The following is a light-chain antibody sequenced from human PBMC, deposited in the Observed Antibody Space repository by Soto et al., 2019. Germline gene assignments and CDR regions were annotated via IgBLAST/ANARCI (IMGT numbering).Light chain of an antibody. CDR2: DAS. Sequence: EIVLTQSPATLSLSPGERATLSCRASQSVSSYLAWYQQKPGQAPRLLIYDASNRATGIPARFSGSGSGTDFTLPIRSLEPEDFAVYYCQQRSNLPGTFGPGTKLEIK. CDR1: QSVSSY. CDR3: QQRSNLPGT. V-gene: IGKV3-11*01. J-gene: IGKJ2*01.